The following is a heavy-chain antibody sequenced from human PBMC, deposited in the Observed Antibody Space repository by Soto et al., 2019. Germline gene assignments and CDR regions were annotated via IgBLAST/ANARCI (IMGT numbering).Heavy chain of an antibody. CDR3: ANESKIGLGFEY. CDR2: IYPGDYDT. D-gene: IGHD3-16*01. J-gene: IGHJ4*01. Sequence: GESLKISCKCSGSNFTKSWIGFVRQMPGRGLDWMGIIYPGDYDTRYSPSSQGQVIISADKSISTAYLQWSSLKASDTAIYYCANESKIGLGFEYWGKGTLVTVSS. CDR1: GSNFTKSW. V-gene: IGHV5-51*01.